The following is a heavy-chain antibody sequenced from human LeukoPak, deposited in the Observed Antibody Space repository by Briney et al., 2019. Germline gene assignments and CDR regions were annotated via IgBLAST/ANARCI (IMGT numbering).Heavy chain of an antibody. D-gene: IGHD6-6*01. V-gene: IGHV3-66*01. CDR3: ARAVRRGSIASDY. CDR2: IYSAGST. Sequence: PGGSLTLSCAASGFTVSSNYMSWVRQAQGKGLEWVSVIYSAGSTYYADSVKGRFTISRDNSKNTLYLQMNSLRAEDTAVYYCARAVRRGSIASDYWGQGTLVTVSS. J-gene: IGHJ4*02. CDR1: GFTVSSNY.